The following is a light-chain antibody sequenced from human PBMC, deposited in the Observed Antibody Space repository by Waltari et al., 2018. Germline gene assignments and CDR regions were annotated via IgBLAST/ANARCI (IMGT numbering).Light chain of an antibody. V-gene: IGLV2-11*01. CDR3: CSYAGSIWV. CDR1: SSDVGGYNY. J-gene: IGLJ3*02. Sequence: QSALTQPRSVSGSPGQSVTISCTGTSSDVGGYNYCSWYQQHPGKAPKLMIYDVTKRPSGVPDRFSGSKSGNTASLTISGLQAEDEADYYCCSYAGSIWVFGGGTKMTVL. CDR2: DVT.